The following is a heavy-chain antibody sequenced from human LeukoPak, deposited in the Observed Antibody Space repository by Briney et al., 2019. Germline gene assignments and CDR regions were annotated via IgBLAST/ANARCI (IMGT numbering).Heavy chain of an antibody. CDR1: GYTFTSYY. D-gene: IGHD3-16*01. CDR3: ARAYVDHDAFDI. V-gene: IGHV1-46*01. J-gene: IGHJ3*02. CDR2: INPSGGST. Sequence: ASVKVSCKASGYTFTSYYMHWVRQAPGQGLEWMGIINPSGGSTSYAQKFQGRVTMTRDTSTSTVYMELRSLRSDDTAVYYCARAYVDHDAFDIWGQGTMVTVSS.